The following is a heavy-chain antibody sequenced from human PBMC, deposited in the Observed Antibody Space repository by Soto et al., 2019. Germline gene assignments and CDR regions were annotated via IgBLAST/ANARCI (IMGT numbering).Heavy chain of an antibody. CDR1: GYTFTSYT. D-gene: IGHD6-19*01. V-gene: IGHV1-3*01. Sequence: ASVKVSCKASGYTFTSYTMHWVRQAPGQRLEWMGWINAGNGNTKFSQKFQGRVTMTRDTSASTAYMELSSLRSEDTAVYFCARIYGSGWLDYWGQGTLVTVSS. CDR2: INAGNGNT. CDR3: ARIYGSGWLDY. J-gene: IGHJ4*02.